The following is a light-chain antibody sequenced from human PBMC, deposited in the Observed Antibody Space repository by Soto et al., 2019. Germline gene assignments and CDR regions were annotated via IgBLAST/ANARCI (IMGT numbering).Light chain of an antibody. J-gene: IGLJ2*01. V-gene: IGLV2-14*01. CDR1: NRDVGSYNL. Sequence: QSVLTQPASVSGSPGQSITIACTGTNRDVGSYNLVSWYQQRPGEAPKLIISEVRNRPSGISYRFTGSKSGNTASLTISGLQAEDEADYYCSSYTSSSTLVVFGGGTKLTVL. CDR2: EVR. CDR3: SSYTSSSTLVV.